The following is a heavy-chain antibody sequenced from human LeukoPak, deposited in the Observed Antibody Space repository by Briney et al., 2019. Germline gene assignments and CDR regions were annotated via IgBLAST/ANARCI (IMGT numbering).Heavy chain of an antibody. Sequence: ASVKVSCKASGYTFTSYGISWVRQAPGQGLEWMGWISAYNGNTNYAQKLQGRVTMTTDTSTSTAYMELRSLRSDDTAVYYCARDRSIAAAVHDAFDIWGQGTMVTVSS. V-gene: IGHV1-18*01. J-gene: IGHJ3*02. CDR2: ISAYNGNT. D-gene: IGHD6-13*01. CDR3: ARDRSIAAAVHDAFDI. CDR1: GYTFTSYG.